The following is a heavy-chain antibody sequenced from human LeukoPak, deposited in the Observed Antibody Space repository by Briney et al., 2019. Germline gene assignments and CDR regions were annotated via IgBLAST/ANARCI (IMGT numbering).Heavy chain of an antibody. V-gene: IGHV4-4*07. CDR3: ARGGAYYYDSSGMFDP. CDR1: GGSISSYY. CDR2: IYTSGST. Sequence: SETLSLTCTVSGGSISSYYWSWIRQPAGKGLEWIGRIYTSGSTNYNPSLKSRVTMSVDTSKNQFSLKLSSVTAADTAVYYCARGGAYYYDSSGMFDPWGQGTLVTVSS. J-gene: IGHJ5*02. D-gene: IGHD3-22*01.